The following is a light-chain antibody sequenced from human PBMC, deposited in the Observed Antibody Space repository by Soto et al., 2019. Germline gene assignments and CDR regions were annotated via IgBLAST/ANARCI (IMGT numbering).Light chain of an antibody. CDR3: QQRADWPIT. Sequence: EIVLTQSPATLSLSPWERGTLSCRASESVTTYLAWYQQKPGQAPRLLVYDVSNRATGIPARFSGSGSGTDFTHTISSLEPDDFAVYYCQQRADWPITFGQGTRLEIK. CDR1: ESVTTY. V-gene: IGKV3-11*01. CDR2: DVS. J-gene: IGKJ5*01.